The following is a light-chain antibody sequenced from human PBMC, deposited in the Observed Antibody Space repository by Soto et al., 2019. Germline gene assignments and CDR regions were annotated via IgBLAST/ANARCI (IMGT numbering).Light chain of an antibody. J-gene: IGKJ3*01. V-gene: IGKV1-33*01. CDR2: DAS. CDR3: QQYDSLPLS. Sequence: IQMTQSPSSLSASVGDRVTITCQASQDISNYLNWYQQKPGKAPKLLIYDASNLETGVPSRFSGSGSGTDFIFSISSLQPEDFATYYCQQYDSLPLSFGPGTKVDIK. CDR1: QDISNY.